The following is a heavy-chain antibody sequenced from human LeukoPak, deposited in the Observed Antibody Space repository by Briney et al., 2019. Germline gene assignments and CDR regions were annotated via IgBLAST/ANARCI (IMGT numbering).Heavy chain of an antibody. CDR3: ARRGYSGNEAYFAY. D-gene: IGHD5-12*01. Sequence: PSETLSLTCTVSGDSMSSGARWSWVRQSPGKGLEWISEIYHSGSTNYNPSLRGRVTLSVDNSNNHFSLDLSSVTAADTAFYYCARRGYSGNEAYFAYWGQGTLVTVSS. CDR2: IYHSGST. J-gene: IGHJ4*02. V-gene: IGHV4-4*02. CDR1: GDSMSSGAR.